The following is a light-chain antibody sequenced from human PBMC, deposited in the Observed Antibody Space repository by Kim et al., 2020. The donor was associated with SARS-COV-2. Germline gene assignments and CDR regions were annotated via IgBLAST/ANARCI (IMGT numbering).Light chain of an antibody. J-gene: IGKJ1*01. Sequence: DIQMSQSPSTLSASVGDRVTITCRASESISDWLAWYQQKPGKAPNLLIYTASNLESGVPSRFSGSGSGTEFTLTINSLQPDDVAMYDCQQFSVSPWTFGQGTKVDIK. CDR2: TAS. CDR3: QQFSVSPWT. CDR1: ESISDW. V-gene: IGKV1-5*03.